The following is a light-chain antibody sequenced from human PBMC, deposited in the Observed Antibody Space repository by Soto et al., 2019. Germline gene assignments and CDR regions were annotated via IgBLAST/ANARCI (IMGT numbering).Light chain of an antibody. CDR2: DNS. CDR1: SSNIGAGSD. CDR3: QSYDSSLSGSV. J-gene: IGLJ2*01. Sequence: QSVLTQPPSVSGAPGQRVTISCTGSSSNIGAGSDVHWYQQLPGTAPKLLIYDNSNRPSGVTERCAGSNSGTSASLAITGLQAEDEDDYYGQSYDSSLSGSVFGGGTKLTVL. V-gene: IGLV1-40*01.